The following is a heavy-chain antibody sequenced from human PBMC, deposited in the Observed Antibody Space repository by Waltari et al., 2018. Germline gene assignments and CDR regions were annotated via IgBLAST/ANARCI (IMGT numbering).Heavy chain of an antibody. D-gene: IGHD4-4*01. J-gene: IGHJ4*02. V-gene: IGHV3-53*02. CDR2: IYSGGST. CDR1: GFTVSSSS. Sequence: VQLVETGGGVIQPGGSLRPSWGGSGFTVSSSSMIWVRQAPGKGLEWVSVIYSGGSTYYADSVKGRFTISRDNSKNTLYLQMNSLRAEDTAVYYCARDSPLQYFDYWGQGTLVTVSS. CDR3: ARDSPLQYFDY.